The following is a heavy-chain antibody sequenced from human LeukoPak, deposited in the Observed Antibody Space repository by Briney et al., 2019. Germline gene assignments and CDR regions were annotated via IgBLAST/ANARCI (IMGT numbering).Heavy chain of an antibody. J-gene: IGHJ4*02. CDR2: SRNKANSYTT. CDR1: GVTLSDHH. V-gene: IGHV3-72*01. CDR3: ARVRYGGYDFDQ. D-gene: IGHD4-17*01. Sequence: GGSLRLSCAASGVTLSDHHMDWVRQPPGKGLEWIGRSRNKANSYTTEYAASVKGRFAISRDDSNNSLYLQMNSLKSEDTAVYYCARVRYGGYDFDQWGQGTLVTVSS.